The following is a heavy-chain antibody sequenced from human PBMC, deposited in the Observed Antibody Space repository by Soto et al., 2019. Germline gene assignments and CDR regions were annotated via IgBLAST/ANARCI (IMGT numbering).Heavy chain of an antibody. Sequence: GESLKISCKVSGYSFTSYWIGWVRQMPGKGLEWMGIIYPGDSDTRYSPSFQGQVTISADKSISTAYLQWSSLKASDTAMYYCARLYDSSGNPHYAVGMDVWRQGTTVTVPS. CDR1: GYSFTSYW. CDR2: IYPGDSDT. V-gene: IGHV5-51*01. J-gene: IGHJ6*02. CDR3: ARLYDSSGNPHYAVGMDV. D-gene: IGHD3-22*01.